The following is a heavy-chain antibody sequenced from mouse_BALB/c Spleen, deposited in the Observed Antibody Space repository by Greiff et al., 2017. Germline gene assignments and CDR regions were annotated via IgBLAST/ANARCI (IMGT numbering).Heavy chain of an antibody. V-gene: IGHV5-6-4*01. CDR3: TRAMITPVFDY. D-gene: IGHD2-4*01. CDR2: ISSGGSYT. CDR1: GFTFSSYT. J-gene: IGHJ2*01. Sequence: EVKVEESGGGLVKPGGSLKLSCAASGFTFSSYTMSWVRQTPEKRLEWVATISSGGSYTYYPDSVKGRFTISRDNAKNTLYLQMSSLKSEDTAMYYCTRAMITPVFDYWGQGTTLTVSA.